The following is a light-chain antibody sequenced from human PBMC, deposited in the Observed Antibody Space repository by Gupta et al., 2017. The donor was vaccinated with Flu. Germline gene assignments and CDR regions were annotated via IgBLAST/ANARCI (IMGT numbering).Light chain of an antibody. V-gene: IGKV1-5*03. J-gene: IGKJ1*01. CDR3: QQDDYSPWN. CDR2: RAS. Sequence: DIQVTQSPSTLSASAGDRVTITCRASQSVGSYLAWYQQKPGKAPKLLINRASNLESGVPSRFSGSGSGTELTFTISSVQPDDFATYYCQQDDYSPWNFGQGTTVEMK. CDR1: QSVGSY.